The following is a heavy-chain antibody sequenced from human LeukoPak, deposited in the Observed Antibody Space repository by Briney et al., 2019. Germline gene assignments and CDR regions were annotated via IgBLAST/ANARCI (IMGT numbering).Heavy chain of an antibody. V-gene: IGHV3-23*01. CDR1: GFIFSSYS. CDR2: ITGSGGNT. Sequence: GGSLRLSCAASGFIFSSYSMSWVRQATRKGLEWVSVITGSGGNTYYADSVKGRFTISKDNSKNTVYLQMSSLRVDDTAVYYCAKAASSSWPSYYYGMDVWGQGTTVTVSS. CDR3: AKAASSSWPSYYYGMDV. J-gene: IGHJ6*02. D-gene: IGHD6-13*01.